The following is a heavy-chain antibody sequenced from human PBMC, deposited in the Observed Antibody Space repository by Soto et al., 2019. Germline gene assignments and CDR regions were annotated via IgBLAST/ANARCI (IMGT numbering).Heavy chain of an antibody. CDR2: VFESGST. V-gene: IGHV4-59*02. CDR1: GDSVKSSY. CDR3: ARLIEGYPPHNYFDP. J-gene: IGHJ5*02. D-gene: IGHD2-15*01. Sequence: QVQLQQTVALLVKPSETLSLTCSVSGDSVKSSYWAWIRQSPGRAPEWVGYVFESGSTGYHPSLKGRLTISMDTSKNQVSLSLRSVTVADTGIYYCARLIEGYPPHNYFDPWGQGTLVTVSS.